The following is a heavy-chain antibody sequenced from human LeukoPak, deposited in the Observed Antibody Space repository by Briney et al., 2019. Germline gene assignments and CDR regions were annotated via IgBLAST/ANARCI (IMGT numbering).Heavy chain of an antibody. V-gene: IGHV1-46*01. J-gene: IGHJ5*02. Sequence: ASVKVSRKASGYTFTSYYMHWVRQAPGQGLEWMGIINPSGGSTSYAQKFQGRVTMTRDTSTSTVYMELSSLRSEDTAVYYCARELGYCSGGSCYTLNNWFDPWGQGTLVTVSS. CDR1: GYTFTSYY. D-gene: IGHD2-15*01. CDR3: ARELGYCSGGSCYTLNNWFDP. CDR2: INPSGGST.